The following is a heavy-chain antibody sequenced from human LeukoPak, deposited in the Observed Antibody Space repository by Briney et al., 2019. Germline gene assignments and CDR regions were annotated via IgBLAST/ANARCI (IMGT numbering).Heavy chain of an antibody. D-gene: IGHD3-22*01. Sequence: SETLSLTCTVSGGSISSYYWSWIRQPPGKGLEWIGYIYYSGSTNYNPSLKSRVTISVDTSKNQFSLRLSSVTAADTAVYYCARVTGYMIEDYFDYWGQGTPVTVSS. CDR2: IYYSGST. V-gene: IGHV4-59*01. CDR1: GGSISSYY. J-gene: IGHJ4*02. CDR3: ARVTGYMIEDYFDY.